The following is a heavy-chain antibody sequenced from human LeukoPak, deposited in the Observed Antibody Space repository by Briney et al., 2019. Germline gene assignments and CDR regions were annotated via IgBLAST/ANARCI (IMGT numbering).Heavy chain of an antibody. CDR3: ARGPKVKTMVRGVIMDPYYFDY. CDR1: GGSISSSNW. D-gene: IGHD3-10*01. V-gene: IGHV4-4*02. CDR2: IYHSGST. Sequence: SSETLSLTCAVSGGSISSSNWWTWVRQPPGKGLEWIGEIYHSGSTYYNPSLKSRVTISVDTSKNQFSLELSSVTAADTAVYYCARGPKVKTMVRGVIMDPYYFDYWGQGTLVTVSS. J-gene: IGHJ4*02.